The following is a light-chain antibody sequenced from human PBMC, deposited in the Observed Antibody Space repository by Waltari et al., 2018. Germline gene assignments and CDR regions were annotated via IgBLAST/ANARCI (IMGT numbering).Light chain of an antibody. J-gene: IGKJ2*01. Sequence: IVMTQSPPSLPVSLGERATINCKSNQSLFFSSNNRNYLAWYQQRPGQPPRLLISRASTRKSGVPDRIVGSGSGTDFTLTISSLQAEDVALYFCQQYYTTPYIFGQGTKLEIK. CDR3: QQYYTTPYI. CDR2: RAS. CDR1: QSLFFSSNNRNY. V-gene: IGKV4-1*01.